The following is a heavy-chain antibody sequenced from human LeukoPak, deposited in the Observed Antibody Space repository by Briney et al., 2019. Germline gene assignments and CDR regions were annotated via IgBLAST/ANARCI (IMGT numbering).Heavy chain of an antibody. CDR1: GGTFSSYA. Sequence: SVKVSCKASGGTFSSYAISWVRQAPGQGLEWMGGIIPIFGTANYAQKFQGRVTITADESTSTTYTELSSLRSEDTAVYYCARPTEEMATINSYFHYWGQGTLVTVSS. J-gene: IGHJ4*02. CDR3: ARPTEEMATINSYFHY. CDR2: IIPIFGTA. D-gene: IGHD5-24*01. V-gene: IGHV1-69*13.